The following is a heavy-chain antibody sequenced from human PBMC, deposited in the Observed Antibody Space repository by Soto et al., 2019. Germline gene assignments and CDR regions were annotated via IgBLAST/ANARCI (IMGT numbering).Heavy chain of an antibody. Sequence: QVQLVQSGAEAKKPGASVKVSCKASGYTFTSYYMHWVRQAPGHGLEWMGIINPSGGSTSYAQKFQGRVTMTRDTSTSTVDMELSSLRSEDTAVYYCARGSVVGATVYYYYGMDVWGQGTTVTVSS. D-gene: IGHD1-26*01. J-gene: IGHJ6*02. CDR2: INPSGGST. V-gene: IGHV1-46*03. CDR3: ARGSVVGATVYYYYGMDV. CDR1: GYTFTSYY.